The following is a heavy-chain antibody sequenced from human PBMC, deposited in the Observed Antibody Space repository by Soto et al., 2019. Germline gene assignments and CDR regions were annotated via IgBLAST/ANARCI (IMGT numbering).Heavy chain of an antibody. Sequence: QVQLVQSGAEVKKPGASVKVSCKASGYTFTSYGISWVRQSPGQGLEWMGWISAYNGNTNYAQKLQGRVTMTTDTSTSTAYMELRSLRSDDTAVYYCARAHIAVAGTVLGAFDIWGQGTMVTVSS. J-gene: IGHJ3*02. D-gene: IGHD6-19*01. V-gene: IGHV1-18*01. CDR2: ISAYNGNT. CDR3: ARAHIAVAGTVLGAFDI. CDR1: GYTFTSYG.